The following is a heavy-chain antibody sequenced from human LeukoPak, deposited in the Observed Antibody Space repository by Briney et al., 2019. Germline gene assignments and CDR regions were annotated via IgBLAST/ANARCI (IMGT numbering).Heavy chain of an antibody. Sequence: GSLLLSCAASGFTFSSYWMSWVRPAPGKGLEGVANIKQDGSEKYYVDSVKGRFTISRDNAKNSLYLQMNSLRAEDTAVYYCAREAPYYYDSSGSRGAFDIWGQGTMVTVSS. J-gene: IGHJ3*02. CDR3: AREAPYYYDSSGSRGAFDI. V-gene: IGHV3-7*01. D-gene: IGHD3-22*01. CDR1: GFTFSSYW. CDR2: IKQDGSEK.